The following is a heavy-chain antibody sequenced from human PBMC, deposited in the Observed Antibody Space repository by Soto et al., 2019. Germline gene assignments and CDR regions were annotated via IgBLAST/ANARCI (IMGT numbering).Heavy chain of an antibody. CDR2: IYHSGST. CDR3: ATRFDG. V-gene: IGHV4-4*02. CDR1: VCLISSSTC. J-gene: IGHJ5*01. Sequence: ETPCLSLAVAVCLISSSTCCTWLRQPPVKGLEWIGEIYHSGSTNYIPSLKSRVTISVDKSKNQFSLKLSSVTAAETAVYYCATRFDGWG.